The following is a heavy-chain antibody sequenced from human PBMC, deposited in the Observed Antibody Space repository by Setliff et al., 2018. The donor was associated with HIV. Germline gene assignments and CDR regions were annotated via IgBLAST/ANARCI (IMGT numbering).Heavy chain of an antibody. Sequence: GGSLRLSCAASGFTFSSYAMSWVRQAPGKGLEWVSGISGSGGSTYYADSVKGRFTISRDNSKNTLYLQMNSLRVEDTAVYYCARDSSSWYEFYFDCWGQGTLVTVSS. D-gene: IGHD6-13*01. J-gene: IGHJ4*02. CDR3: ARDSSSWYEFYFDC. CDR1: GFTFSSYA. CDR2: ISGSGGST. V-gene: IGHV3-23*01.